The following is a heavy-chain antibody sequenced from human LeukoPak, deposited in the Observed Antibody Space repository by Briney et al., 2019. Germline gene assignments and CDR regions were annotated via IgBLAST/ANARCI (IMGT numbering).Heavy chain of an antibody. V-gene: IGHV3-23*01. Sequence: GGSLRLSCGASGFTYSSYAMSWVRQAPGKGLEWVSRISGSGGTIYFADSVKGRFTISRDNSKNTLYLQMNSLRAEDTAVYYCARGNYYFDSWGQGTLVTVSS. CDR3: ARGNYYFDS. J-gene: IGHJ4*02. CDR2: ISGSGGTI. CDR1: GFTYSSYA.